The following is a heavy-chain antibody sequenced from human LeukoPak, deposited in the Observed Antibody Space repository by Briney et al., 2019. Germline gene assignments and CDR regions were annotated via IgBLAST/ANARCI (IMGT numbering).Heavy chain of an antibody. D-gene: IGHD2-21*02. V-gene: IGHV4-59*01. CDR2: IYYSGST. CDR1: GGSIGTYY. Sequence: SETLSLTCSVSGGSIGTYYWSWIRQPPGKGLEWIGYIYYSGSTNYNPSLKSRVTMSIDTSQNQFSLKLSSVTAADTAVYYCARGDSAYCGGDCPSDYWGQGTLVTVSS. J-gene: IGHJ4*02. CDR3: ARGDSAYCGGDCPSDY.